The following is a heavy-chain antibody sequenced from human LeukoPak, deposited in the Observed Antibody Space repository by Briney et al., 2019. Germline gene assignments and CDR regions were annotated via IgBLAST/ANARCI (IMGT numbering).Heavy chain of an antibody. Sequence: GGSLRLSCAASGLIFSKYWMTWVRQAPGKGLEWVARIKPDGSEKYYLDSVKGRFTISRDNAKNSLYLQMNSLRVEDTGIYYCARGPLWFGDDYYYFYMDVWGKGTAVTISS. J-gene: IGHJ6*03. CDR3: ARGPLWFGDDYYYFYMDV. CDR1: GLIFSKYW. CDR2: IKPDGSEK. D-gene: IGHD3-10*01. V-gene: IGHV3-7*01.